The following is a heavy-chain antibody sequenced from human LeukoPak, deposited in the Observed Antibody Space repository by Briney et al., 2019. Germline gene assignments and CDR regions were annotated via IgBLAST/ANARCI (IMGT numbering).Heavy chain of an antibody. V-gene: IGHV3-23*01. Sequence: PGGSLRLSCAASGFTFASYAMTWVRQAPGKGLEWVSVISGSDGSTYYADSARGRFTISRDNSKNTLYLQMNSLRGEDTALYYCAKGQSFSNYSPSDYWGQGTLVTVSS. J-gene: IGHJ4*02. CDR2: ISGSDGST. D-gene: IGHD3-10*01. CDR3: AKGQSFSNYSPSDY. CDR1: GFTFASYA.